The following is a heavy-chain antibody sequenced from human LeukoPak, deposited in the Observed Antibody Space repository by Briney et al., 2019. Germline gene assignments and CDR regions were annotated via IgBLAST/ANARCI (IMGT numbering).Heavy chain of an antibody. D-gene: IGHD4-23*01. J-gene: IGHJ4*02. V-gene: IGHV3-21*01. CDR2: ITSSNSL. CDR3: ARASAGNFGQ. CDR1: GFTFSSYS. Sequence: GGSLRLSCAASGFTFSSYSMNWVRQAPGKGLEWVSSITSSNSLYYADSVKGRFTISRDNAQNSVYLQMNSLRAEDTAVYYCARASAGNFGQWRQGTLVTVSS.